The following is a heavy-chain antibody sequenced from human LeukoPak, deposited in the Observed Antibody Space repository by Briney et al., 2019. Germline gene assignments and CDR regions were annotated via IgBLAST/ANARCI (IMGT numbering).Heavy chain of an antibody. D-gene: IGHD3-22*01. CDR3: ARDPQVDYDSSGYFASYYMDV. CDR2: INPSGGST. V-gene: IGHV1-46*01. J-gene: IGHJ6*03. CDR1: GYTFTSYY. Sequence: GASVKVSCKASGYTFTSYYMHWVRQAPGQGLEWMGIINPSGGSTSYAQKFQGRVTMTRDTSTSTVYMELSSLRSEDTAVYYCARDPQVDYDSSGYFASYYMDVWGKGTTVTVSS.